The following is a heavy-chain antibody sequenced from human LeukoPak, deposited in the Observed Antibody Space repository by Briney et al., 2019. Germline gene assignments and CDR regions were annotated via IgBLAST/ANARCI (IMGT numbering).Heavy chain of an antibody. CDR2: IAYIGS. D-gene: IGHD3-16*01. V-gene: IGHV3-23*01. Sequence: GGSLRLSCAASGFIFRDYAMTWVRQTPGKGPEWVSTIAYIGSFYAYSVKGRFSISRDDSKNTLYLQMNNLRADDSAVYFCVKGLHMLDYWGQGTLVTVSS. J-gene: IGHJ4*02. CDR3: VKGLHMLDY. CDR1: GFIFRDYA.